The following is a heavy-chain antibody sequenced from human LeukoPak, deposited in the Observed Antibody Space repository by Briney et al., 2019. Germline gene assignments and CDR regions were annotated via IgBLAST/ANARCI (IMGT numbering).Heavy chain of an antibody. V-gene: IGHV3-64D*09. J-gene: IGHJ6*02. D-gene: IGHD2-15*01. CDR2: ISDSGGTK. CDR1: GVPFSSYA. CDR3: VRGYSFGPYGMDV. Sequence: PAGTLRLSCSASGVPFSSYAMHWVRQAPGKGLEYVSAISDSGGTKYYAASVNGRFTISRDKSKNTLYLQMSSLRAEDTAVYFCVRGYSFGPYGMDVWGQGTTVTVSS.